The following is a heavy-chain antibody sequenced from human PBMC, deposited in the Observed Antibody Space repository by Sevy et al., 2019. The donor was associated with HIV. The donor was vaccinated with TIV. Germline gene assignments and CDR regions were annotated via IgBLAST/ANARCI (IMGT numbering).Heavy chain of an antibody. CDR1: GGSISSYY. D-gene: IGHD3-10*01. V-gene: IGHV4-59*01. CDR3: ARGSGSGSYKFTTRYYGMDV. Sequence: SETLPLTCTVSGGSISSYYWSWIRQPPGKGLEWIGYIYYSGSTNYNPSLKSRVTISVDTSKNQFSLKLSSVTAADTAVYYCARGSGSGSYKFTTRYYGMDVWGQGTTVTVSS. J-gene: IGHJ6*02. CDR2: IYYSGST.